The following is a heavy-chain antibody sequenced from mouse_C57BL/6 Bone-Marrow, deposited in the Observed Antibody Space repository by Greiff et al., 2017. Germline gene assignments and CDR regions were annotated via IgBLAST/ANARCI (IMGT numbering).Heavy chain of an antibody. D-gene: IGHD1-1*01. Sequence: QVQMQQPGAELVMPGASVKLSCKASGYTFTSYWMHWVKQRTGQGLEWIGEIDPYDSYTNYNEKFKGKATLTVDKSSSTAYMQLSSLTSEDSAVYYCARSAPLLAYYAVDYWGPGTSVTVSS. CDR2: IDPYDSYT. CDR1: GYTFTSYW. J-gene: IGHJ4*01. V-gene: IGHV1-69*01. CDR3: ARSAPLLAYYAVDY.